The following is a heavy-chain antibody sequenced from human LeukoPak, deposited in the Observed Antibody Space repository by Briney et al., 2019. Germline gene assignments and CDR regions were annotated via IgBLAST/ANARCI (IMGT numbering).Heavy chain of an antibody. CDR2: ISGSGGST. CDR3: AKCPYWALAGVFDY. Sequence: GGSLRLSCAASGFTFSTYWMSWVRQAPGKGLEWVSAISGSGGSTYYADSVKGRFTISRDNSKNTLYLQMNSLRAEDTAVYYCAKCPYWALAGVFDYWGQGTLVTVSS. V-gene: IGHV3-23*01. CDR1: GFTFSTYW. D-gene: IGHD2-15*01. J-gene: IGHJ4*02.